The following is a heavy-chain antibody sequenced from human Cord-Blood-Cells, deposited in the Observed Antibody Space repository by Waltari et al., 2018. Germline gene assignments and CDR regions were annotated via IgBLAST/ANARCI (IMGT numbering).Heavy chain of an antibody. V-gene: IGHV1-8*01. CDR2: MNPNSGNT. Sequence: QVQLVQSGAEVKKPGASVKVSCKASGYTFTSYDINCVRQANEQGLEWMGWMNPNSGNTGYAQKFQGRVTMTRNTSISTAYMELSSLRSEDTAVYYCARGRFPTYSSSSYWYFDLWGRGTLVTVSS. CDR3: ARGRFPTYSSSSYWYFDL. CDR1: GYTFTSYD. D-gene: IGHD6-6*01. J-gene: IGHJ2*01.